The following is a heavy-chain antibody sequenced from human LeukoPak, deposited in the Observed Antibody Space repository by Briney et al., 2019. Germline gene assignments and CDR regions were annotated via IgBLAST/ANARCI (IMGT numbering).Heavy chain of an antibody. D-gene: IGHD5-24*01. CDR1: GGSFSGYY. CDR3: ARGPDGDDY. V-gene: IGHV4-34*01. Sequence: SETLSLTCAVYGGSFSGYYWSWIRQPPGKGLEWIGEINHSGSTNYNPSLKSRVTISVDTSKNQFSLKLSSVTAADTAVYYCARGPDGDDYWGQGTLVTVSS. CDR2: INHSGST. J-gene: IGHJ4*02.